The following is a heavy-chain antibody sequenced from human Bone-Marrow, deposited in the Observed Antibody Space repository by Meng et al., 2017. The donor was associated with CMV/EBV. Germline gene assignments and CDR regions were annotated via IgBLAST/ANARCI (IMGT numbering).Heavy chain of an antibody. CDR1: FTFTDAW. CDR2: IKSKSDGRTT. Sequence: FTFTDAWLKWVRRAPGKGLEWVGRIKSKSDGRTTDYAAPVKGRFTISRDDSKNTLYLQMNSLKTEDTAVYYCTTSDFYGGGGHTRYDYWGQGALVTVSS. D-gene: IGHD2-21*01. V-gene: IGHV3-15*07. CDR3: TTSDFYGGGGHTRYDY. J-gene: IGHJ4*02.